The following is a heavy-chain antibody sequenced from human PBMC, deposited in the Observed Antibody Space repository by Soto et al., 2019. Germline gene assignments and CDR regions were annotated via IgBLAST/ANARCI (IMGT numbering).Heavy chain of an antibody. CDR1: GYTFTGYY. J-gene: IGHJ6*02. V-gene: IGHV1-2*04. CDR3: ARVAPPDGEYCGGDCYSSPSMDV. CDR2: INPNSGGT. D-gene: IGHD2-21*02. Sequence: ASVKVSCKASGYTFTGYYMHWVRQAPGQGLGWMGWINPNSGGTNYAQKFQGWVTMTRDTSISTAYMELSRLRSDDTAVYYCARVAPPDGEYCGGDCYSSPSMDVWGQGTTVTVSS.